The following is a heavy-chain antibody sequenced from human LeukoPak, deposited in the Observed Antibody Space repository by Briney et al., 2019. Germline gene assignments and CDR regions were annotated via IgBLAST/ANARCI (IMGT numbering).Heavy chain of an antibody. CDR1: GFTFSSYD. Sequence: PGGSLRLSCAASGFTFSSYDMHWVRQATGKGLEWVSAIGTAGDTYYPGSVKGRFTISRENAKNSLHLQMNSLRAGDTAVYYCARGGYDYGDYGHMDVWGQGTTVTVSS. D-gene: IGHD4-17*01. J-gene: IGHJ6*02. V-gene: IGHV3-13*01. CDR2: IGTAGDT. CDR3: ARGGYDYGDYGHMDV.